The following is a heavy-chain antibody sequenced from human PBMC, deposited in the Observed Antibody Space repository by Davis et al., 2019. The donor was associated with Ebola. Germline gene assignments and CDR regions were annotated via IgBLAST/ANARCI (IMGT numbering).Heavy chain of an antibody. CDR2: ISYDGSTE. D-gene: IGHD3-3*01. CDR1: EFTFNKYA. J-gene: IGHJ3*02. Sequence: GGSLRLSCAASEFTFNKYAMHWVRQAPGKGLEWVAIISYDGSTEYYADSVKGRFTISRDNSKNTLYLQMNSLRAGDTAVYYCARITVGSEMKYYDFWSGQLHDAFDIWGQGTMVTVSS. CDR3: ARITVGSEMKYYDFWSGQLHDAFDI. V-gene: IGHV3-30-3*01.